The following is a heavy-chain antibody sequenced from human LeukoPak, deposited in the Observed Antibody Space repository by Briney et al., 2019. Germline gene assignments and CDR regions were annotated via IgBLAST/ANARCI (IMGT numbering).Heavy chain of an antibody. CDR3: ARGGPGSPSYYFDY. V-gene: IGHV4-4*07. D-gene: IGHD2-15*01. CDR1: GGSISSYY. J-gene: IGHJ4*02. Sequence: SETLSLTCTVSGGSISSYYWSWIRQPAGKGLEWIGRIYSSGSTNYNPSLKSRVTISVDTSKNQFSLKLSSVTAADTGVYYCARGGPGSPSYYFDYGGQGTLGTVSA. CDR2: IYSSGST.